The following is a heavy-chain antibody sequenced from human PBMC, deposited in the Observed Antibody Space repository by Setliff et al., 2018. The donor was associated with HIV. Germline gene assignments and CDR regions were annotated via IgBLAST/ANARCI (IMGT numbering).Heavy chain of an antibody. CDR1: GGSISSSSYY. Sequence: PSETLSLTCTVSGGSISSSSYYWGWIRQPPGKGLEWIGIIYYSGSTYYNPSLKSRVTISVDTSKNQFSLKLSSVTAADTAVYYCARVLIFGATGEHFFDYWGQGTLVTVSS. CDR3: ARVLIFGATGEHFFDY. V-gene: IGHV4-39*07. D-gene: IGHD7-27*01. J-gene: IGHJ4*02. CDR2: IYYSGST.